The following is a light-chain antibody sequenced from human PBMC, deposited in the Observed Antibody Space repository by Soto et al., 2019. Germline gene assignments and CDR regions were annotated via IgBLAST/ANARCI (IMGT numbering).Light chain of an antibody. CDR1: SGSIASNY. V-gene: IGLV6-57*01. Sequence: NFMLTQPHSVSESPGKTVTISCTRGSGSIASNYVQWYQQRPGSSPTTVIYENNQRPSGVPDRFSGSIDSSSNSASLTISGLKTEDEADYYCQSYDGTNWVFGGGTKLTVL. CDR2: ENN. CDR3: QSYDGTNWV. J-gene: IGLJ3*02.